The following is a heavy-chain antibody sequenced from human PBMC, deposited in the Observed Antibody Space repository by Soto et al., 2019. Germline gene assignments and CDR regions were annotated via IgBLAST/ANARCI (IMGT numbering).Heavy chain of an antibody. CDR1: GYTFTSYY. Sequence: ASVKVSCKASGYTFTSYYMHWVRQAPGQGLEWMGIINPSGGSTSYAQKFQGRVTMTRDTSTSTVYMELSSLRSEDTAVYYCARGFVVRYQLHLGRLDAFDIWGQGTMVTVSS. J-gene: IGHJ3*02. CDR3: ARGFVVRYQLHLGRLDAFDI. D-gene: IGHD2-2*01. V-gene: IGHV1-46*03. CDR2: INPSGGST.